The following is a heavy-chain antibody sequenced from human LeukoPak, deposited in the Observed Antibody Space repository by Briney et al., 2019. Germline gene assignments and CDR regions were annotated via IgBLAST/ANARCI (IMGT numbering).Heavy chain of an antibody. J-gene: IGHJ4*02. CDR1: GYSFTSYW. Sequence: GESLKISCKGSGYSFTSYWIGWVRQMPGKGLEWTGIIYPGDSDTRYSPSFQGQVTISADKSISTAYLQWSSLKASDTAMYYCATTRDCSSTSCPLGYWGQGTLVTVSS. CDR2: IYPGDSDT. CDR3: ATTRDCSSTSCPLGY. V-gene: IGHV5-51*01. D-gene: IGHD2-2*01.